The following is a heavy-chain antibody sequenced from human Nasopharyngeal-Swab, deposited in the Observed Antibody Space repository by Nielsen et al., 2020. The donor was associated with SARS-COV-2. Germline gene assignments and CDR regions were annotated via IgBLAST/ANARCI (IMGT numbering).Heavy chain of an antibody. J-gene: IGHJ3*02. CDR1: GFTFSSYA. CDR2: ISYDAINK. Sequence: GESLKISCAASGFTFSSYAMHWVRQAPGKGLEWVAIISYDAINKYYADSVRGRFTISRDESKNTLYLQMNSLRAEDTAVYYCARDRDGWERRDAFDIWGQGTMVTVSS. D-gene: IGHD1-26*01. V-gene: IGHV3-30*03. CDR3: ARDRDGWERRDAFDI.